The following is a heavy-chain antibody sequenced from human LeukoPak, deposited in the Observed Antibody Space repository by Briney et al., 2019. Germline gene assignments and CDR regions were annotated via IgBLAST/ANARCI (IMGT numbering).Heavy chain of an antibody. V-gene: IGHV4-39*07. J-gene: IGHJ5*02. CDR3: ARDVIVFVAGYQLLDTPTGFDP. D-gene: IGHD2-2*01. CDR2: IYYSGST. CDR1: GGSISSSSYY. Sequence: SETLSLTCTVSGGSISSSSYYWGWIRQPPGKGLEWIGSIYYSGSTNYNPSLKSRVTMSVDTSKNQFSLKLSSVTAADTAVYYCARDVIVFVAGYQLLDTPTGFDPWGQGTLVTVSS.